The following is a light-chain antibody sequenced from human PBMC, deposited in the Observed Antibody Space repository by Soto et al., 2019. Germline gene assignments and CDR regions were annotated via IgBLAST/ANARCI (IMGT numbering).Light chain of an antibody. CDR2: LGS. J-gene: IGKJ5*01. CDR3: MQALQTPNT. V-gene: IGKV2-28*01. CDR1: HSLLHSNGYNY. Sequence: DLVMTQSPLSLPVTPGEPASISCRSSHSLLHSNGYNYLDWYLQKPGQSPQLLIYLGSNRASGVPARFSGSGSGTYFTLKISRVEAEDVGLYYCMQALQTPNTFGQGTRLEIK.